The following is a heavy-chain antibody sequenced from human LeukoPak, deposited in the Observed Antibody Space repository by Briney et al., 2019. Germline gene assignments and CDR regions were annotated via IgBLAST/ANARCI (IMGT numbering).Heavy chain of an antibody. D-gene: IGHD1-26*01. CDR2: NSGST. Sequence: PSETLSLTCTVSGGSIGSYFWSWIRQPPGKGLEWIGYNSGSTKYNPSLKSRITISVDTSKNQLSLKLRSVTAADTAVYYCARGRGYGGNYLRAFDIWGQGTMVSVSS. CDR1: GGSIGSYF. J-gene: IGHJ3*02. V-gene: IGHV4-59*08. CDR3: ARGRGYGGNYLRAFDI.